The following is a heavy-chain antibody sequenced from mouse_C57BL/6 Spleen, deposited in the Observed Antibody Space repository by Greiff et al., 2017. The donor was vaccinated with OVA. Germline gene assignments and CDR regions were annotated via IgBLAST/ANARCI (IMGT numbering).Heavy chain of an antibody. V-gene: IGHV1-50*01. CDR1: GYTLTSYW. CDR2: IDPSDGYT. D-gene: IGHD2-12*01. CDR3: ARAYYSNYSFDY. J-gene: IGHJ2*01. Sequence: QVQLQQPGAELVKPGASVKLSCKASGYTLTSYWMHWVKQRPGQGLEWIGGIDPSDGYTNYNQKFTGKATLTVDTPASTAYMQLSSLTSEDSAVDYCARAYYSNYSFDYWGQGTTLTVSS.